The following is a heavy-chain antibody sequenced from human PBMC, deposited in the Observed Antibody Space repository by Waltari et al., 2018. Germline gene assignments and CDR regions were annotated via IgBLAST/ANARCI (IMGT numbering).Heavy chain of an antibody. CDR2: IYYIGST. CDR3: ARGGGATILT. Sequence: QVQLQESGPGLVKPSETLSLTCTVSGGSISSYYWSWLRTPPGKGLDWIGYIYYIGSTNYNPSLKSGVTIPVDKSKNKFPRKLSFVTAADTAVYYCARGGGATILTCGQGTLVTVSS. V-gene: IGHV4-59*01. J-gene: IGHJ5*02. D-gene: IGHD5-12*01. CDR1: GGSISSYY.